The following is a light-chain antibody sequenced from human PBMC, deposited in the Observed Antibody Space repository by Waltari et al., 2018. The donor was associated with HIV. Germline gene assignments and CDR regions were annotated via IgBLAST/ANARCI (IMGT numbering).Light chain of an antibody. CDR1: RSTNFGTTYD. Sequence: QSALPQPPSVSGAPGQRVTISCTGLRSTNFGTTYDVHWYQHVPGPGPWLIISTNTTRPSGVPDRFSASKSGTSASLAILGLKAEDEADYSCQSFDRLSALPIFGGGTRLTV. V-gene: IGLV1-40*01. J-gene: IGLJ2*01. CDR3: QSFDRLSALPI. CDR2: TNT.